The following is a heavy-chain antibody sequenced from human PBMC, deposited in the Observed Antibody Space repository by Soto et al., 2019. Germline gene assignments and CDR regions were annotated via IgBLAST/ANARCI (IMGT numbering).Heavy chain of an antibody. D-gene: IGHD3-9*01. Sequence: SETLSLTCAVYGGSFSGYYWSWIRQPPGKGLEWIGEINHSGSTNYNPSLKSRVTLSVDTSKNQFSLKLSSVTAADTAVYYCARGKVLRYLAWPMGGRGFAPWGQGTLVTVS. V-gene: IGHV4-34*01. CDR3: ARGKVLRYLAWPMGGRGFAP. CDR2: INHSGST. CDR1: GGSFSGYY. J-gene: IGHJ5*02.